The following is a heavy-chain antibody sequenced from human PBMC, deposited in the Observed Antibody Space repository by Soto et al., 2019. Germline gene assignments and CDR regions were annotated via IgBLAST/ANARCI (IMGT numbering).Heavy chain of an antibody. V-gene: IGHV1-46*01. Sequence: GASVKVSCKAPGDTFTSYYFHWVRQAPGQGLEWMGVINPHGGSTAYAQRFQGRVTMTRDTPTSTVYMQLTSLRSEDTAVYYCARSSGGNYGIIIEGSNWFDPWGQGTLVTVSS. CDR1: GDTFTSYY. J-gene: IGHJ5*02. CDR2: INPHGGST. CDR3: ARSSGGNYGIIIEGSNWFDP. D-gene: IGHD3-16*01.